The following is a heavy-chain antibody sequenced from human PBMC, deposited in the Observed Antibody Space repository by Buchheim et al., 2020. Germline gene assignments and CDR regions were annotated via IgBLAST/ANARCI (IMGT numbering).Heavy chain of an antibody. Sequence: EVQLVESGGGLVQPGGSLRLSCAASGFTVSSNYMSWVRQAPGKGLEWVSVIYSGGSTYYADSVKGRFTISRDNSKNTLYLQMNSLRAEDTAVYYCARGRYDILTGYYPGYYYYGMDVWGQGTT. CDR1: GFTVSSNY. CDR2: IYSGGST. J-gene: IGHJ6*02. D-gene: IGHD3-9*01. CDR3: ARGRYDILTGYYPGYYYYGMDV. V-gene: IGHV3-66*01.